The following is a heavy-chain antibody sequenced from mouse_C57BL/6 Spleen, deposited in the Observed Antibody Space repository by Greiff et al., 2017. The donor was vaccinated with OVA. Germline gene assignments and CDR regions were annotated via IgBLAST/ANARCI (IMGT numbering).Heavy chain of an antibody. D-gene: IGHD2-5*01. J-gene: IGHJ4*01. V-gene: IGHV5-4*03. CDR3: ARAYSNYVGAMDY. CDR2: ISDGGSYT. Sequence: DVMLVESGGGLVKPGGSLKLSCAASGFTFSSYAMSWVRQTPEKRLEWVATISDGGSYTYYPDNVKGRFTISRDNAKNNLYLQMSHLKSEDTAMYYCARAYSNYVGAMDYWGQGTSVTVSS. CDR1: GFTFSSYA.